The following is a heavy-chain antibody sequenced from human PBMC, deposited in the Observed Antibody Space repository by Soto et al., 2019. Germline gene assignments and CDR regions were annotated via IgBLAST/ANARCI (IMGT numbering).Heavy chain of an antibody. J-gene: IGHJ4*02. V-gene: IGHV1-69*13. CDR3: ARGGPGGYSYGYGY. D-gene: IGHD5-18*01. CDR2: IIPIFGTA. CDR1: GCTFSSYS. Sequence: SVKVSCKASGCTFSSYSISWVRQAPGQGLEWMGGIIPIFGTANYAQKFQGRVTITADESTSTAYMELSSLRSEDTAVYYCARGGPGGYSYGYGYWGQGTLVTVS.